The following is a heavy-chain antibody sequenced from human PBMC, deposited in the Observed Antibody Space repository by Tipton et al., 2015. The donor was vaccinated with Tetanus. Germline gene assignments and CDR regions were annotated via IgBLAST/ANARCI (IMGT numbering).Heavy chain of an antibody. D-gene: IGHD4-17*01. CDR3: AIHPPSFGDYGDWYYFDY. CDR2: IYPGDSDT. V-gene: IGHV5-51*01. CDR1: GYSFTSYW. J-gene: IGHJ4*02. Sequence: QLVQSGAEVKKPGESLKISCKGSGYSFTSYWIGWVRQMPGKGLEWMGIIYPGDSDTRYSPSFQGQVTISADKSISTAYLQWSSLKASDPAMYYCAIHPPSFGDYGDWYYFDYWGQGTLVTVSS.